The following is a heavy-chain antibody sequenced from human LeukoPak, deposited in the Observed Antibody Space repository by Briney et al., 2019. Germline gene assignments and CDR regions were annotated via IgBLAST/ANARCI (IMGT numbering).Heavy chain of an antibody. CDR1: GFNFDAYA. V-gene: IGHV3-9*01. CDR2: VSWDSTRM. J-gene: IGHJ4*02. D-gene: IGHD3-3*01. CDR3: SRSPDFWSALDF. Sequence: PGRSLRLXCAASGFNFDAYAMHWVRQVPGRGLEWVSGVSWDSTRMAYADSVKGRFTISRDNAKNSLYLQMTSLRPEDTAVYYCSRSPDFWSALDFWGQGTLVAVSS.